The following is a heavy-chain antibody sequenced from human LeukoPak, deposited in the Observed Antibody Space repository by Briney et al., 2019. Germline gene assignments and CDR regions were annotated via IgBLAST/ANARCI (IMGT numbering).Heavy chain of an antibody. CDR2: IIPILGIA. J-gene: IGHJ4*02. V-gene: IGHV1-69*04. CDR1: GGTFSSYA. D-gene: IGHD3-22*01. Sequence: ASVKVSCKASGGTFSSYAISWVRQAPGQGLEWMGRIIPILGIANYAQKFQGRVTITADKSTSTAYMELSSLRSDDTAVYYCARGRDDSSAPPCDYWGQGTLVTVSS. CDR3: ARGRDDSSAPPCDY.